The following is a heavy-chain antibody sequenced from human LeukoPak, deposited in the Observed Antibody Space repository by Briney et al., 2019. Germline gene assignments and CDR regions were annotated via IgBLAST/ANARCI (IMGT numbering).Heavy chain of an antibody. J-gene: IGHJ3*02. CDR2: IIPIFGTA. D-gene: IGHD5-24*01. CDR3: ARDSSGMATIRGDAFDI. V-gene: IGHV1-69*13. Sequence: SVKVSCKASGYTFTSYGISWVRQAPGQGLEWMGGIIPIFGTANYAQKFQGRVTITADESTSTAYMELSSLRSEDTAVYYCARDSSGMATIRGDAFDIWGQGTMVTVSS. CDR1: GYTFTSYG.